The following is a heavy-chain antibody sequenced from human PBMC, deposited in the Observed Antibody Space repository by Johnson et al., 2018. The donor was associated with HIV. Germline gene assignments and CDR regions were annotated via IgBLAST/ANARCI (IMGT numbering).Heavy chain of an antibody. CDR2: IKSDGTST. D-gene: IGHD1-26*01. CDR3: AKVDTVVGAKYAFDF. CDR1: GISFSRYW. J-gene: IGHJ3*01. Sequence: EVQLVESGGGLVQPGGSLRLSCVASGISFSRYWMHWVRQAPGQGLVWVSRIKSDGTSTNYADSVKGRFTISRDNSKNTLYLQMNSLRAEDTAVYYCAKVDTVVGAKYAFDFWGQGTMVTVSS. V-gene: IGHV3-74*01.